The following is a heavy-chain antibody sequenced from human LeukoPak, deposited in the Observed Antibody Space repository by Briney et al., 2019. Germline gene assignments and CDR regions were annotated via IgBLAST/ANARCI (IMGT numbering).Heavy chain of an antibody. D-gene: IGHD2-15*01. J-gene: IGHJ4*02. Sequence: SETLSLTCTVSGGSINRSSYYWVWIRQPPGKGLEWIGSIYYSGGTNYNPSLKSRVTISVDTSKNQFSLKLSSVTAADTAVYYCARYCSGGSCYSFGFDYWGQGTLVTVSS. CDR1: GGSINRSSYY. CDR2: IYYSGGT. V-gene: IGHV4-39*07. CDR3: ARYCSGGSCYSFGFDY.